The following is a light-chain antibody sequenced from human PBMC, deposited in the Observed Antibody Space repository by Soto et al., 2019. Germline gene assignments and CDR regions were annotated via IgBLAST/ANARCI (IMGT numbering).Light chain of an antibody. CDR2: VTS. Sequence: QAVVTQEPSLTVSPGGTVTLTCASTTGAVTSGYYPNGFQQKPGQAHRALIYVTSNKHSWTPARFSGSLLGGKAALTLSGVRPEDEAEYYCLLYYGGARPNWVFGGGTKLTVL. CDR3: LLYYGGARPNWV. CDR1: TGAVTSGYY. V-gene: IGLV7-43*01. J-gene: IGLJ3*02.